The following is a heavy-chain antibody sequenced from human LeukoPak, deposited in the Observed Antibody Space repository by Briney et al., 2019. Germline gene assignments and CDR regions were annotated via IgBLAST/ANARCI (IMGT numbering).Heavy chain of an antibody. CDR3: ARFGLTSSLDY. J-gene: IGHJ4*02. CDR1: GYTLTNNW. Sequence: GESLKISCKVSGYTLTNNWIGWVRQVPGKGLEWMGLIYPGDSDTRYSPSFQGQVTMSVDRSISTAYLQWSSLRASDTAMYFCARFGLTSSLDYWGQGTLVTVSS. D-gene: IGHD2-2*01. V-gene: IGHV5-51*01. CDR2: IYPGDSDT.